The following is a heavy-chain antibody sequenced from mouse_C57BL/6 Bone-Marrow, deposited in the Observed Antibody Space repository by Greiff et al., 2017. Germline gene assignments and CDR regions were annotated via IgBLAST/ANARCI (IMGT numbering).Heavy chain of an antibody. CDR3: ERSGNYYGSSYFYWYFDV. CDR2: IYPGDGDT. J-gene: IGHJ1*03. D-gene: IGHD1-1*01. Sequence: QVQLQQSGPELVKPGASVKISCKASGYAFSSSWMNWVKQRPGKGLEWIGRIYPGDGDTNYNGKFKGKATLTADKSSSTAYMQLSSLTSEDSAVYCGERSGNYYGSSYFYWYFDVWGTGTTVTVSS. CDR1: GYAFSSSW. V-gene: IGHV1-82*01.